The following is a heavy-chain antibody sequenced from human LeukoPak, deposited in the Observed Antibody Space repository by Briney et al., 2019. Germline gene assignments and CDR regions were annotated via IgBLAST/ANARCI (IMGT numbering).Heavy chain of an antibody. CDR1: GGSISSYY. D-gene: IGHD2-2*03. CDR2: IYYSGST. V-gene: IGHV4-59*06. J-gene: IGHJ6*02. CDR3: ARAPGYCSSTSCSYYYGMDV. Sequence: SETLSLTCTVSGGSISSYYWSWIRQHPGKGLEWIGYIYYSGSTYYNPSLKSRVTISVDTSKNQFSLKLSSVTAADTAVYYCARAPGYCSSTSCSYYYGMDVWGQGTTVTVSS.